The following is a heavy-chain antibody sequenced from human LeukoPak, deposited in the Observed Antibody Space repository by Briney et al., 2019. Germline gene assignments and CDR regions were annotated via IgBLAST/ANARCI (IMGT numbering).Heavy chain of an antibody. D-gene: IGHD2-15*01. J-gene: IGHJ2*01. Sequence: GASVKVSCQPSFYTFTNYVITWMRQAPGRGLEWMGGSSPSNGNTKYAQNLQDRVTMTTDTYTSTAYMELRSLRSEDTAVYYCARVLTYCSGGSCYSYWYFDLWGRGTLVTVSS. CDR2: SSPSNGNT. CDR3: ARVLTYCSGGSCYSYWYFDL. V-gene: IGHV1-18*01. CDR1: FYTFTNYV.